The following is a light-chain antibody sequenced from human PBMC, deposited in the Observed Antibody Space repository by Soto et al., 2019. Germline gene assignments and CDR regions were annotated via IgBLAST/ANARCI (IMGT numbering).Light chain of an antibody. J-gene: IGKJ2*01. CDR2: GAS. Sequence: EIEMTQSPATLPVSPGERATLSCRASQSVSTNLAWYQQKPGQAPRLLIYGASTRAPGFPARFTGSGSGTEFTLTIRSLQSEDFAVYYCQQRSNWPTFGQGTKLEIK. CDR1: QSVSTN. V-gene: IGKV3-15*01. CDR3: QQRSNWPT.